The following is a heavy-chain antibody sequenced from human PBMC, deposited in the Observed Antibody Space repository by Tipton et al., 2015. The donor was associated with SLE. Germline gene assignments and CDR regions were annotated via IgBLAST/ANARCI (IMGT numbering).Heavy chain of an antibody. CDR2: VYHSGKT. J-gene: IGHJ5*02. Sequence: TLSLTCSVSGGSLSSHYWTWIRQTPGKGLVWIGFVYHSGKTEYNPSLKSRVSISVDTSKNQFSLRLKSVTAADTAVYYCARLHGYSYGLNWFDPWGQGTLISVSS. CDR3: ARLHGYSYGLNWFDP. CDR1: GGSLSSHY. V-gene: IGHV4-59*11. D-gene: IGHD5-18*01.